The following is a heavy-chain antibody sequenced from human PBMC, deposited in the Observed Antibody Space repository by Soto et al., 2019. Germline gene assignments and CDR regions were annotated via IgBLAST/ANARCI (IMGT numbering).Heavy chain of an antibody. D-gene: IGHD3-10*01. J-gene: IGHJ6*03. CDR3: ARSRDGSGSYDLHYYYYMEV. CDR2: INPGDSDS. V-gene: IGHV5-51*01. CDR1: GYSFTSYW. Sequence: GESLKISCKGSGYSFTSYWIGWVRQMPGKGLEWMGIINPGDSDSRYSPSFQGQVTISVDKSISTAYLQWSSLKASDTATYYCARSRDGSGSYDLHYYYYMEVWGKGSTVTVSS.